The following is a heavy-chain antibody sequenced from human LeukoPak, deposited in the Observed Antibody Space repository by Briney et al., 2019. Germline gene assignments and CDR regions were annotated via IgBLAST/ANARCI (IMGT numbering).Heavy chain of an antibody. J-gene: IGHJ4*02. CDR2: IIPIFGTA. CDR3: ARDRSYNWNGVDY. Sequence: ASVKVSCKASGGTFSSYAISWVRQAPGQGLEWMGGIIPIFGTANYAQKFRGRVTITADESTSTAYMELSSLRSEDTAVYYCARDRSYNWNGVDYWGQGTLVTVSS. V-gene: IGHV1-69*01. D-gene: IGHD1-1*01. CDR1: GGTFSSYA.